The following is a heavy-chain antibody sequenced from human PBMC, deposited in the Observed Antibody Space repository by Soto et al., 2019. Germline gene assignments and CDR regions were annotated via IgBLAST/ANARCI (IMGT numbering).Heavy chain of an antibody. CDR1: GFTFSSYG. Sequence: QVQLVESGGGVVQPGRSLRLSCAASGFTFSSYGMHWVRQAPGKGLEWVAVIWYDGSNKYYADSVKGRFTISRDNSKNTLYLQMNSLRAEDTAVYYCARDVSGYFDYWGQETLVTVSS. D-gene: IGHD7-27*01. CDR2: IWYDGSNK. CDR3: ARDVSGYFDY. V-gene: IGHV3-33*01. J-gene: IGHJ4*02.